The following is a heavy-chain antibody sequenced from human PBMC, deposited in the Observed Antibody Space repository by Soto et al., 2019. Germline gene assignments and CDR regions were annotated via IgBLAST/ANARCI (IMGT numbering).Heavy chain of an antibody. V-gene: IGHV3-48*03. J-gene: IGHJ4*02. CDR1: GFTFSSYE. D-gene: IGHD3-22*01. CDR3: ARESDYDSFDY. Sequence: PGGSLRLSCAASGFTFSSYEMNWVRQAPGRGLEWVSYISSSGSTIYDADSVKGRFTISRDNAKNSLYLQMNSLRAEDTAVYYCARESDYDSFDYWGQGTLVTVSS. CDR2: ISSSGSTI.